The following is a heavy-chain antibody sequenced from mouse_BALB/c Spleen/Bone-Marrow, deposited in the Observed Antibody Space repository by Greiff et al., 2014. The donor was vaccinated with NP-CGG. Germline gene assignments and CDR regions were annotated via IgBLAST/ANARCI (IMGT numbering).Heavy chain of an antibody. CDR2: INPDNDGT. V-gene: IGHV1-14*01. D-gene: IGHD2-4*01. CDR3: ARTMIYFYVMAY. J-gene: IGHJ4*01. CDR1: GYTFTSFV. Sequence: EVKLVESGPELVKPGASVKVSCKASGYTFTSFVMHWVKQKPGQGLEWIGYINPDNDGTKYNEKFKGKATLTSDKSSTTAYMELSSLTSEDSAVYYCARTMIYFYVMAYWGQGTSVTVSS.